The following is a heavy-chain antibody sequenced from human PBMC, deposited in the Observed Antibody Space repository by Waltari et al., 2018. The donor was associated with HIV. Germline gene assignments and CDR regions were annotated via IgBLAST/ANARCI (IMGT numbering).Heavy chain of an antibody. D-gene: IGHD1-26*01. V-gene: IGHV4-59*01. CDR3: ARSGSYRGYFDY. J-gene: IGHJ4*02. CDR2: IYYSGST. CDR1: GGSISSDH. Sequence: QVQLQESGPGLVKPPETLSPTCTVSGGSISSDHCSWIRQPPGKGLEWIGYIYYSGSTNYNPSLKSRVTISVDTSKNQFSLKLSSVTAADTAVYYCARSGSYRGYFDYWGQGTLVTVSS.